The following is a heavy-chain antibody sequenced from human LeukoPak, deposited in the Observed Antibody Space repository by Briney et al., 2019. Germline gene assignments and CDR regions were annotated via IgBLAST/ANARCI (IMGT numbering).Heavy chain of an antibody. V-gene: IGHV1-46*01. D-gene: IGHD6-19*01. Sequence: ASVKVSCKASGYTFTNYYMHWVRQAPGQGLEWMGVINPSGDSTRYEQKFQDRVTMTRETSTRTVYMELSRLRSEDTAVYYCARGYSSSYRIDYWGQGTLVTVSS. CDR2: INPSGDST. J-gene: IGHJ4*02. CDR1: GYTFTNYY. CDR3: ARGYSSSYRIDY.